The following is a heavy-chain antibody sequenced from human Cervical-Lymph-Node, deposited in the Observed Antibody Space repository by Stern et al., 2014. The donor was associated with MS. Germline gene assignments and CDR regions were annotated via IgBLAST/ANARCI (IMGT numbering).Heavy chain of an antibody. V-gene: IGHV1-18*01. D-gene: IGHD2-8*01. CDR2: ISADSGNT. Sequence: VQLLESGTEVKKPGASVLVSCKASGYTFTTYGTTWVRQAPGQGLEWMGWISADSGNTKYAQKFQDRVTMTRDTTTGTAYMEVRSLRSEDTAVYYCARDKMHAFDYWGQGTQVTVPS. CDR3: ARDKMHAFDY. CDR1: GYTFTTYG. J-gene: IGHJ4*02.